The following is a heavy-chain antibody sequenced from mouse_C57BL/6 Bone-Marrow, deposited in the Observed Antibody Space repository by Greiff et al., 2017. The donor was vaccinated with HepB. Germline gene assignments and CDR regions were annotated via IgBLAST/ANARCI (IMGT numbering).Heavy chain of an antibody. CDR2: IYPRDGST. CDR3: ARRSIVTIPLDFSQAWFAY. CDR1: GYTFTDHT. D-gene: IGHD2-5*01. V-gene: IGHV1-78*01. J-gene: IGHJ3*01. Sequence: VQLQQSDAELVKPGASVKISCKVSGYTFTDHTIHWMKQRPEQGLEWIGYIYPRDGSTKYNEKFKGKATLTADKSSSTAYMQLNSLTSEDSAVYFCARRSIVTIPLDFSQAWFAYWGQGTLVTVSA.